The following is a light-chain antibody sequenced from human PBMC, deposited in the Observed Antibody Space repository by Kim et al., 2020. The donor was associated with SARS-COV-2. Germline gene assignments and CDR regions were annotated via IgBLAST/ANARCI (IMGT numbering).Light chain of an antibody. CDR2: DAS. V-gene: IGKV1-5*01. CDR3: QEYNPYSPWT. J-gene: IGKJ1*01. Sequence: VGDRVTTPCRSSQSISNWLAWYQQEAGKAPKLLISDASTLQSVVPSRFSGSGSGTEFTLTISSLQPDDFATYYCQEYNPYSPWTFGQGTKVDIK. CDR1: QSISNW.